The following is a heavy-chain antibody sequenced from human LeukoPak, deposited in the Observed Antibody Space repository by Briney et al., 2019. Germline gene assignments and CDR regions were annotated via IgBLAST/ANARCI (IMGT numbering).Heavy chain of an antibody. D-gene: IGHD3-22*01. CDR3: AKAGDSSGYYPAFYYYMDV. CDR1: GFTFRAYT. J-gene: IGHJ6*03. V-gene: IGHV3-21*01. CDR2: ISSSSTYI. Sequence: GGSLRLSCAASGFTFRAYTTIWVRQAPGKGLEWVSSISSSSTYISNVDSVKGRFTISRDNAKNSLYLQMNSLRVEDTAVYYCAKAGDSSGYYPAFYYYMDVWGKGTTVTVSS.